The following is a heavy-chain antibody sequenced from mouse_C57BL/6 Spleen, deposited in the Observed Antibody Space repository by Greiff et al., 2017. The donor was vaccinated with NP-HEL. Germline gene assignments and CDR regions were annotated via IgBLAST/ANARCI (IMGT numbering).Heavy chain of an antibody. CDR1: GYTFTDYY. V-gene: IGHV1-19*01. J-gene: IGHJ2*01. Sequence: VQLQQSGPVLVKPGASVKMSCKASGYTFTDYYMNWVKQSHGKSLEWIGVINPYNGGTSYNQKFKGKATLTVDKSSSTAYMELNSLTSEDSAVYYCARERAPDGYYSYYFDYWGQGTTLTVSS. D-gene: IGHD2-3*01. CDR3: ARERAPDGYYSYYFDY. CDR2: INPYNGGT.